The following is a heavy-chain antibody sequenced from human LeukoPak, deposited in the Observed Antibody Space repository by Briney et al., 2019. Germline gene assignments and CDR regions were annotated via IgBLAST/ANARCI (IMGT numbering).Heavy chain of an antibody. CDR1: GYTLTELS. V-gene: IGHV1-24*01. J-gene: IGHJ5*02. CDR2: FDPEDGET. Sequence: ASVKVSCKVSGYTLTELSMHWVRQAPGKGLEWMGGFDPEDGETIYAQKFQGRVTMTEDTSTDTAYMELSSLRSEDTAVYYCAQAMFCSGTSCYTDNWFDPWGQGTLVTVSS. D-gene: IGHD2-2*02. CDR3: AQAMFCSGTSCYTDNWFDP.